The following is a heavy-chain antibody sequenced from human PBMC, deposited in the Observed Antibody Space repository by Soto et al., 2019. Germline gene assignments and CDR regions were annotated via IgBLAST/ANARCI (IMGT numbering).Heavy chain of an antibody. CDR1: GFTFSSYA. J-gene: IGHJ6*02. CDR2: ITGSGGST. D-gene: IGHD1-7*01. Sequence: EVQLLESGGGLVQPGGSLRLSCAASGFTFSSYAMSWVRQAPGKGLEWVSVITGSGGSTDYADPVKGRFTISRDNSKNTLYLQMNSLRADDTTVYYCAKALRTGTPRDAMDVWGQGTSVTVSS. V-gene: IGHV3-23*01. CDR3: AKALRTGTPRDAMDV.